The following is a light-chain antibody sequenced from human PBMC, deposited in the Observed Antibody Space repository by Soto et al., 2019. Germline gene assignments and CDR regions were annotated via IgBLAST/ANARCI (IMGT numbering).Light chain of an antibody. CDR1: QDIAIY. CDR3: QQTRAYPSA. Sequence: IQSTQYRASLSASVWDRVSFTFLASQDIAIYLACYQRKPGEAPNLLIHAASTLHGGVPSRFSGSGSGTDFTLTSASLQAEDVATYYYQQTRAYPSAFGGGTKVDI. V-gene: IGKV1-9*01. J-gene: IGKJ4*01. CDR2: AAS.